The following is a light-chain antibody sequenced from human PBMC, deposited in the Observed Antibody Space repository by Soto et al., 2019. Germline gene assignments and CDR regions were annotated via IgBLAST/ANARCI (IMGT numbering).Light chain of an antibody. J-gene: IGKJ2*01. CDR3: QRSYNTPYT. V-gene: IGKV1-39*01. CDR2: ASF. Sequence: DIQMTQSPSSLSVSVGDRVTITCRASRSISSYLNWYQQKPGKAPELLIFASFNLQSGVPSRFSGSGSGTDFTLTISSLQPEDFATYYCQRSYNTPYTSGQGTKLEIK. CDR1: RSISSY.